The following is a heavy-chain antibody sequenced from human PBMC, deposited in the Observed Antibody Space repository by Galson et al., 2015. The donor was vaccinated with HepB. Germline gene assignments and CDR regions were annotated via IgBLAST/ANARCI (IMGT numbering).Heavy chain of an antibody. J-gene: IGHJ6*02. CDR3: ARDMHGYNSLDSYHGMDV. Sequence: SLRLSCAASGFTFSSYSMNWVRQAPGKGLEWVSSISSSSSYIYYADSVKGRFTISRDNAKNSLYLQMNSLRAEDTAVYYCARDMHGYNSLDSYHGMDVWGQGTTVTSP. CDR2: ISSSSSYI. V-gene: IGHV3-21*01. CDR1: GFTFSSYS. D-gene: IGHD5-24*01.